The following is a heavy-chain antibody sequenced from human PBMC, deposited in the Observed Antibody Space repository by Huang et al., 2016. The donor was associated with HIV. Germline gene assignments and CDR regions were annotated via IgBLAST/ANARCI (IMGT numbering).Heavy chain of an antibody. Sequence: QVHLVQSGAEVKNPGASVRVSCKTSGYTFTDSNIHWVRQAPGQGLEWMGWINPKRGGTVYAQRFQGRVTMTRDTTISTVHMDLRRLRFDDTALYFCAKDWSFGSWTSSADWGQGTLVTVSS. J-gene: IGHJ4*02. CDR3: AKDWSFGSWTSSAD. CDR2: INPKRGGT. D-gene: IGHD3-10*01. V-gene: IGHV1-2*02. CDR1: GYTFTDSN.